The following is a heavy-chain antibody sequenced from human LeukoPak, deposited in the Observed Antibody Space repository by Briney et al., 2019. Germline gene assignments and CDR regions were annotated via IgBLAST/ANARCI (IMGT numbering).Heavy chain of an antibody. CDR3: ARPRLDSSGWSRPDLDAFDI. J-gene: IGHJ3*02. D-gene: IGHD6-19*01. CDR1: GYTFTSYG. V-gene: IGHV1-18*01. CDR2: ISAYNGNT. Sequence: ASVKVSCKASGYTFTSYGISWVRQAPGQGLEWMGWISAYNGNTNYAQKFQGRVTITADKSTSTAYMELSSLRSEDTAVYYCARPRLDSSGWSRPDLDAFDIWGQGTMVTASS.